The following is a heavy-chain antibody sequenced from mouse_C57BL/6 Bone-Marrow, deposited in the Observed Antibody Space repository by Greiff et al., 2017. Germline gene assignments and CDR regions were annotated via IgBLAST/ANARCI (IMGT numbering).Heavy chain of an antibody. CDR2: INPNNGGT. V-gene: IGHV1-18*01. D-gene: IGHD1-1*01. CDR3: ARPYYGSILAWFAY. J-gene: IGHJ3*01. CDR1: GYTFTDYN. Sequence: EVKLQESGPELVKPGASVKIPCKASGYTFTDYNMDWVKQSHGKSLEWIGDINPNNGGTIYNQKFKGKATLTVDKSSSTAYMELRSLTSEDTAVYYCARPYYGSILAWFAYWGQGTLVTVSA.